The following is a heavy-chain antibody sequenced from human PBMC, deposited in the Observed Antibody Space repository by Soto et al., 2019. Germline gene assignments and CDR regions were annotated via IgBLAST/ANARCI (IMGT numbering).Heavy chain of an antibody. V-gene: IGHV3-30-3*01. CDR1: GFTFTTYA. Sequence: GGSLRLSCAASGFTFTTYAMYWIRQAPGKGLEWVASISQVGSNKYYTDPVKGRFTISRDNSENTVYLQMNSLRAEDTAVYYCAKDLTIFGVVNDYWGQGTLVTVSS. J-gene: IGHJ4*02. CDR3: AKDLTIFGVVNDY. CDR2: ISQVGSNK. D-gene: IGHD3-3*01.